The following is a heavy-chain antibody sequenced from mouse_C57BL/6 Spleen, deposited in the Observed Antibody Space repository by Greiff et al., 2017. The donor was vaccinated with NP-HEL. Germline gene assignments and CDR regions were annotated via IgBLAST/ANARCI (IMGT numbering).Heavy chain of an antibody. D-gene: IGHD4-1*01. CDR3: ARGIFPGKFDY. V-gene: IGHV1-54*01. CDR2: INPGSGGT. Sequence: QVQLQQSGAELVRPGPSVKVSCKASGYAFTNYLIEWVKQRPGQGLEWIGVINPGSGGTNYNEKFKGKATLTADKSSSTAYMQLSSLTSEDSAVYFCARGIFPGKFDYWGQGTTLTVSS. J-gene: IGHJ2*01. CDR1: GYAFTNYL.